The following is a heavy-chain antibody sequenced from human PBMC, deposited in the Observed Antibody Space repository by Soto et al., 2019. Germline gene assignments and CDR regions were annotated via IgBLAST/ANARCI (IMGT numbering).Heavy chain of an antibody. CDR2: ISLYSDGT. V-gene: IGHV1-18*01. CDR3: ARVVPGAEAWFGP. Sequence: ASVKVSCKTSGYTFSNYGITWVRQAPGQPLEWRGWISLYSDGTNHAQKFQGRVSMTTDTSTTTAYMDLRSLRSDDTAVYYCARVVPGAEAWFGPWGQGTLVTVSS. CDR1: GYTFSNYG. J-gene: IGHJ5*02. D-gene: IGHD2-2*01.